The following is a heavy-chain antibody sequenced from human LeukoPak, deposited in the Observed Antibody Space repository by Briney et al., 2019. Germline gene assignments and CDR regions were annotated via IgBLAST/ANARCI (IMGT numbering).Heavy chain of an antibody. V-gene: IGHV3-15*01. CDR3: TTAPSYYNFKSFDF. Sequence: GGSLRLSCEASGLSFANAWMSWVRQTPGKGLEWIGRIKSKIDGDAVDYAEAVKGRIIISRDDWKNTLFLDLTTLKTDDTGVYFCTTAPSYYNFKSFDFWGQGTVVTVSA. CDR1: GLSFANAW. J-gene: IGHJ4*02. D-gene: IGHD3-3*01. CDR2: IKSKIDGDAV.